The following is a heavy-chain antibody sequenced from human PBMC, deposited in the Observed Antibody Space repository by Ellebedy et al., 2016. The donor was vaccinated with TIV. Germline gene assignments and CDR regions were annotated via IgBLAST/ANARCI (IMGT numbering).Heavy chain of an antibody. Sequence: SETLSLTXTVSDGSISSGGYYWSWIRQHPGKGLEWIGYIYYSGSTYYNPSLKSRVTISVDTSKNQFSLKLSSVTAADTAMYYCARGSSPTYASGSHFDYWGQGTLVTVSS. CDR1: DGSISSGGYY. J-gene: IGHJ4*02. D-gene: IGHD3-10*01. CDR2: IYYSGST. CDR3: ARGSSPTYASGSHFDY. V-gene: IGHV4-31*03.